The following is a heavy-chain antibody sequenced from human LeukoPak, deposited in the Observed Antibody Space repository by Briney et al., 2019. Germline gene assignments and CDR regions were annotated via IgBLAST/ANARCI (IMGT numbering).Heavy chain of an antibody. J-gene: IGHJ4*02. Sequence: GGSLRLSCAASGFTFSSYAMSWVRQAPGKGLEWVSAISGSGGSTYYADSVKGRFTISRDNSKNTLYLQMNSLRAEDTAVYYCAPSSSVAGTLLPDYWGQGTLVTVSS. D-gene: IGHD6-19*01. CDR2: ISGSGGST. V-gene: IGHV3-23*01. CDR3: APSSSVAGTLLPDY. CDR1: GFTFSSYA.